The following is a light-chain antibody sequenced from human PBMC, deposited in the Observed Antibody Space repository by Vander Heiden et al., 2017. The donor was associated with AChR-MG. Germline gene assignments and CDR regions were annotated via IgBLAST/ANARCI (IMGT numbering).Light chain of an antibody. CDR2: RNN. CDR1: SSNIGSNY. CDR3: AAWDDSLSGGV. Sequence: SVLTQSPSASGTPGQRVIISCSGSSSNIGSNYVSWYQQRPGTAPKLLVWRNNQRPSGVPDRFSGSKSATSASLAISGLRSEDEADYYCAAWDDSLSGGVFGGGTKLTVL. V-gene: IGLV1-47*01. J-gene: IGLJ3*02.